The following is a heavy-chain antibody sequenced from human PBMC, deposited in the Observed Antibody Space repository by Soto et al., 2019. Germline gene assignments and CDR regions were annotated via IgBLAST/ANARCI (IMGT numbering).Heavy chain of an antibody. Sequence: SETLSLTCTVSEGSINWSPDYWGWLRQPPGKEPQWIASVHYTASTYYNPSLKSRVTISVDTSKIQFSLNLRSVTAADTAIYYCGRATPGYPGRAFHIWGQGKMVTVSS. CDR1: EGSINWSPDY. V-gene: IGHV4-39*02. D-gene: IGHD2-15*01. J-gene: IGHJ3*02. CDR2: VHYTAST. CDR3: GRATPGYPGRAFHI.